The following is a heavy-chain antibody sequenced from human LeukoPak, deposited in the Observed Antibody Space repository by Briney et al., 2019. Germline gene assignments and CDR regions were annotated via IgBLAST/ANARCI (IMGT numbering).Heavy chain of an antibody. J-gene: IGHJ6*03. D-gene: IGHD3-22*01. V-gene: IGHV4-38-2*02. CDR3: ARDRSPRYYDSSGYYWASSHYYYMDV. CDR2: IYHSGST. CDR1: GYSISSGYY. Sequence: SETLSLTCTVSGYSISSGYYWGWIRQPPGKGLEWIGSIYHSGSTYYNPSLKSRVTISVDTSKNQFSLKLSSVTAADTAVYYCARDRSPRYYDSSGYYWASSHYYYMDVWGKGTTVTVSS.